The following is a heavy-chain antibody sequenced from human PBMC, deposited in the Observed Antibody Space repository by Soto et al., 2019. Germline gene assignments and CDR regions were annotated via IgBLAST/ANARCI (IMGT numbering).Heavy chain of an antibody. J-gene: IGHJ6*02. Sequence: EVQVVESGGGLVQPGGSLRLSCAASGFTFSSYWMHWVRQVPGKGLVWVSRLNSDGSTTNYADSVKGRFTIFRDNARNTLSLQMNSLRADDTAVYYCARGIKNYDGMDVWGQGTTVTVSS. CDR3: ARGIKNYDGMDV. CDR1: GFTFSSYW. V-gene: IGHV3-74*01. CDR2: LNSDGSTT. D-gene: IGHD2-21*01.